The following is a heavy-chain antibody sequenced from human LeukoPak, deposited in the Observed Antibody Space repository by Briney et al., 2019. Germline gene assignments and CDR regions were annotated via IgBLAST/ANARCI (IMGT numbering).Heavy chain of an antibody. CDR3: ARRTRLGELSLSTYFDY. D-gene: IGHD3-16*02. Sequence: SETLPLTCAVYGGSFSGYYWSWIRQPPGKGLEWIGEINHSGSTNYNPSLKSRVTISVDTSKSQFSLKLSSVTAADTAVYYCARRTRLGELSLSTYFDYWGQGTLVTVSS. J-gene: IGHJ4*02. V-gene: IGHV4-34*01. CDR1: GGSFSGYY. CDR2: INHSGST.